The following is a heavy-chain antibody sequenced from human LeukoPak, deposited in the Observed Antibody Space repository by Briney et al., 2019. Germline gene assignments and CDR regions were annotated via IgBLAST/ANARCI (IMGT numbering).Heavy chain of an antibody. J-gene: IGHJ4*02. CDR1: GYTFNSYA. CDR3: ASPTPVGAGGPLDY. Sequence: GASVKVSCKASGYTFNSYAMHWVRQAPGQRLEWMGWINAGSGNTKYSQKFQGRVTITRDTSASTAYMELSSLRSEDTAVYYCASPTPVGAGGPLDYWGQGTLVTVSS. V-gene: IGHV1-3*01. CDR2: INAGSGNT. D-gene: IGHD1-26*01.